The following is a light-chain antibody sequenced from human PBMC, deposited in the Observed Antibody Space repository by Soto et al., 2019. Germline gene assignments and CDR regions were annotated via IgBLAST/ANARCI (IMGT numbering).Light chain of an antibody. CDR1: QTIYSN. V-gene: IGKV3-20*01. J-gene: IGKJ1*01. CDR3: QQCGSSPWT. Sequence: IMMTQSPATLSVSLGERATLSCRAGQTIYSNVAWYQQRPGQAPRLLIYAASSRATGIPDRFSGGGSGTDFTLTISRLEPEDFAVYYCQQCGSSPWTFGQGTK. CDR2: AAS.